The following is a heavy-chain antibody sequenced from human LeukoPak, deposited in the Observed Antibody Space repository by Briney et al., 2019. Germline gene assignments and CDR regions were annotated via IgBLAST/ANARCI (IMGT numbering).Heavy chain of an antibody. CDR3: ARAPSEIGGFYPEYFRH. V-gene: IGHV3-74*01. Sequence: GGSLRLSCAASGFTFSSYWMHWVRQAPGKGLVWVSRIKSDGSTRYADSVKGRFTISRDNAKNTVSLQMTSLRAEDTGVYYCARAPSEIGGFYPEYFRHWGQGTLVIVSS. CDR1: GFTFSSYW. D-gene: IGHD3-22*01. CDR2: IKSDGST. J-gene: IGHJ1*01.